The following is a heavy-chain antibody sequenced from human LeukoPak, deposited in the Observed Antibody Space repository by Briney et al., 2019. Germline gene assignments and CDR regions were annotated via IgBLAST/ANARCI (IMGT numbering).Heavy chain of an antibody. Sequence: SETPSLTCTVSGGSISSYYWSWIRQPPGKGLEWIGYIYYSGSTNYNPSLKSRVTISVDTSKNQFSLKLSSVTAADTAVYYCARLNDGPLDYWGQGTLVTVSS. V-gene: IGHV4-59*08. D-gene: IGHD5-24*01. CDR3: ARLNDGPLDY. CDR2: IYYSGST. J-gene: IGHJ4*02. CDR1: GGSISSYY.